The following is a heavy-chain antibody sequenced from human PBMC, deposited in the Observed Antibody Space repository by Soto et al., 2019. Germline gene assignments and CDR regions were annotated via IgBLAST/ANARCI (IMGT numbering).Heavy chain of an antibody. CDR1: RGSVTSGCYY. Sequence: PETLHAPYDVSRGSVTSGCYYWSWIRKPPGRGLEWIGDIYYTGSLNYNPSLKSRVTISVDTSKNQFSLKLSSVTAADTAVYYCARYYGGDFDYWGQGTLVTVS. J-gene: IGHJ4*02. CDR3: ARYYGGDFDY. V-gene: IGHV4-61*01. CDR2: IYYTGSL. D-gene: IGHD4-17*01.